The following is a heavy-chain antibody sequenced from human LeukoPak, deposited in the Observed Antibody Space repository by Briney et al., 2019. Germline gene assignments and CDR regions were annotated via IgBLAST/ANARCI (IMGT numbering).Heavy chain of an antibody. D-gene: IGHD5-24*01. Sequence: SETLSLTCTVSGDSISRSNDYWGWIRQPPGKGPEWIGSVYYIGSTFYNPSLKSRLTISIDTSKNQFSLKLRSVTAADTAVYYCAREDAEQMDNSFDIWGQGTMVTVSS. CDR1: GDSISRSNDY. V-gene: IGHV4-39*07. J-gene: IGHJ3*02. CDR2: VYYIGST. CDR3: AREDAEQMDNSFDI.